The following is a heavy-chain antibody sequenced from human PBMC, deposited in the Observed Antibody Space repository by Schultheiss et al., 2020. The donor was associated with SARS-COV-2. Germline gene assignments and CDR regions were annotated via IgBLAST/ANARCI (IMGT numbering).Heavy chain of an antibody. J-gene: IGHJ4*02. Sequence: ASVKVSCKASGYTFTSYGISWVRQAPGQGLEWMGWISAYNGNTNYAQKFQGRVTMTRDTSISTAYMELSRLRSDDTAVYYCAHYGDYRFGYYFDLWGQGTLVTVSS. CDR1: GYTFTSYG. CDR2: ISAYNGNT. CDR3: AHYGDYRFGYYFDL. D-gene: IGHD4-17*01. V-gene: IGHV1-18*01.